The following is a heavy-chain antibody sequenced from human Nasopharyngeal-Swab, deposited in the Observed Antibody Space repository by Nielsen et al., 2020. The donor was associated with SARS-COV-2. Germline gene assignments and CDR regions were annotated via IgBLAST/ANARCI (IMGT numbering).Heavy chain of an antibody. CDR3: ARDAPAHYGAFY. V-gene: IGHV3-30*03. Sequence: RQPPGKGLEWVAFIAHDASNEYYGDSVKGRFSISRDSSKNTLYLQMDGLRGEDTAVYYCARDAPAHYGAFYWGRGTLVTVSS. J-gene: IGHJ4*02. D-gene: IGHD4-17*01. CDR2: IAHDASNE.